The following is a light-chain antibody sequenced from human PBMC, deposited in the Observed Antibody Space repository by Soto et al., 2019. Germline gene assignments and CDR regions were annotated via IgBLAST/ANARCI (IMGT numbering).Light chain of an antibody. J-gene: IGKJ4*01. CDR1: QSFNSIY. CDR2: DAS. V-gene: IGKV3-20*01. CDR3: QQYGSSPLT. Sequence: EFVFTQSPGTLSLSPGERATLSCRASQSFNSIYLAWSQQKLGQAPRLLIYDASNRETGIPARGSGSGAGTACTRTISSLEPEDVEVDYCQQYGSSPLTFGGGTKVDIK.